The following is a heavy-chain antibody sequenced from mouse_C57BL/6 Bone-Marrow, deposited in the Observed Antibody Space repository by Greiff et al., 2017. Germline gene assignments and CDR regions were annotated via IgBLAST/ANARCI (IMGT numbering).Heavy chain of an antibody. D-gene: IGHD2-1*01. V-gene: IGHV1-63*01. Sequence: QVQLQQSGAELVRPGTSVKMSCKASGYTFTNYWIGWAKQRPGHGLEWIGDIYPGGGYTNYNEKFKGKATLTADKSSSTAYMQFSSLTSEDSAIYYCARCGNYVEEDAMDHWCQGTSVTVSS. CDR1: GYTFTNYW. CDR2: IYPGGGYT. CDR3: ARCGNYVEEDAMDH. J-gene: IGHJ4*01.